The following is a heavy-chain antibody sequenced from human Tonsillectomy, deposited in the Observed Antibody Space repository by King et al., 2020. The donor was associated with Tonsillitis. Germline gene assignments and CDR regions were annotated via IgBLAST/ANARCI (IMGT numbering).Heavy chain of an antibody. CDR3: ARDRGNCRGGNCYTVLDT. CDR2: INTDGSEK. V-gene: IGHV3-7*01. D-gene: IGHD2-15*01. J-gene: IGHJ5*02. CDR1: GFTCTNYW. Sequence: VQLVESGGHLVQPGGSLRLSCAASGFTCTNYWMDWVRQAPGKGLEWVANINTDGSEKHYVDTVKGRVTISRDKPKNSLYVQMNSLRADDTAGYYCARDRGNCRGGNCYTVLDTWSQGTLVPVSA.